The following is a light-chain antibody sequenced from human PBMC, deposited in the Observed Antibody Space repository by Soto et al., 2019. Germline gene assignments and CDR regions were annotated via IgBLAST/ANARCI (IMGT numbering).Light chain of an antibody. Sequence: EIVLTQSPGTLSLSPGERATLSCRASQSISSNYLAWYQHTPGQAPRLLIYGASTRATGIPDRFSGSGSGTDFTLTISRLEPEDFAVYYWQQFDTSTMNTFGPGTKLEIK. V-gene: IGKV3-20*01. CDR3: QQFDTSTMNT. CDR1: QSISSNY. CDR2: GAS. J-gene: IGKJ2*01.